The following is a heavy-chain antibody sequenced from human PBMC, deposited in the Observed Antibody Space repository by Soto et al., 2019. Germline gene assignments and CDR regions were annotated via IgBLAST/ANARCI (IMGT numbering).Heavy chain of an antibody. Sequence: SETLSLTCTVSGGSISSSYWSWIRQPPGRGLEWLAYIYDDGSANYNPSLKSRATISLDMSKNQFSLKLTSVTAADTAVYYCARDKYCSGGSCRKNWFDPWGQGTLVTVSS. CDR2: IYDDGSA. CDR3: ARDKYCSGGSCRKNWFDP. D-gene: IGHD2-15*01. J-gene: IGHJ5*02. CDR1: GGSISSSY. V-gene: IGHV4-59*01.